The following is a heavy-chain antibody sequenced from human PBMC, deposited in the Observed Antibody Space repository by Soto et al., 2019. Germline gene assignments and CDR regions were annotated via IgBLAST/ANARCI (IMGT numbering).Heavy chain of an antibody. J-gene: IGHJ4*02. D-gene: IGHD4-4*01. Sequence: PGASLRLSCAASGITFDNYAMSWVRQTPGKGLEWVSAISGSGDNTYHADSVKGRFTISRDNSKNTLYLQMNSLRAEDTAVYYCAKSRIAMTTYFDYSGQGALVTVSS. CDR3: AKSRIAMTTYFDY. CDR2: ISGSGDNT. CDR1: GITFDNYA. V-gene: IGHV3-23*01.